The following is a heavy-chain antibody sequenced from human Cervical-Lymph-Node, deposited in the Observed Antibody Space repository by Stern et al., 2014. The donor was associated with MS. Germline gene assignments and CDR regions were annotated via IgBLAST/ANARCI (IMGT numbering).Heavy chain of an antibody. CDR3: ARDSYDSKLLFDF. J-gene: IGHJ4*02. CDR1: GFTFTSYD. Sequence: VQLVESGAEVRKPGASVKVSCKASGFTFTSYDIHWVRQAPGQGLEWMGKINPGGGGASYAQKFQGRVTVTRDTSTNTVYMELSSLRSEDTAVYYCARDSYDSKLLFDFWGQGTLVTVSS. CDR2: INPGGGGA. D-gene: IGHD3-22*01. V-gene: IGHV1-46*01.